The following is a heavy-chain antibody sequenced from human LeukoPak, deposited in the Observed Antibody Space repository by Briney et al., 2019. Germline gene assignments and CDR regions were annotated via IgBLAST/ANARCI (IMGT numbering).Heavy chain of an antibody. CDR3: VWGGFQTDY. J-gene: IGHJ4*02. Sequence: GGSLRLSCAASGFTFSSYWMSWVRQAPGKGLEWVANIKEDGSQTNYADSVKGRFTISRDNAKNSLYLQMNSLRAEDTAVYYCVWGGFQTDYWGQGTPVTVSS. V-gene: IGHV3-7*04. CDR1: GFTFSSYW. CDR2: IKEDGSQT. D-gene: IGHD3-10*01.